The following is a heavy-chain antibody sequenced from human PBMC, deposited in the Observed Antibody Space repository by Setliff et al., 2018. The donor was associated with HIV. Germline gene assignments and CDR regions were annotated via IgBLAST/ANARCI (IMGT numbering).Heavy chain of an antibody. J-gene: IGHJ4*01. D-gene: IGHD1-26*01. V-gene: IGHV4-34*01. Sequence: SETLSLTCAVCGGSFSGHFWTWIRQPPGKGLEWIGNINPNGDTNYNYISSMKGRLTLSLDTSKNQFSLTLRSVTAADTAVYYCASLLVFPAGGLFDFWGHGNLVTVSS. CDR3: ASLLVFPAGGLFDF. CDR2: INPNGDT. CDR1: GGSFSGHF.